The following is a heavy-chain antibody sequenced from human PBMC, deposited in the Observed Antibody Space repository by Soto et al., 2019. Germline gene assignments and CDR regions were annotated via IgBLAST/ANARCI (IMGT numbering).Heavy chain of an antibody. CDR3: SRGPFYYYSSGYYYGYAFDI. Sequence: SQTLSLTCAISGDSVSSNSAAWNWIRQSPSRGLKWLGRTYYRSKWYNDYAVSVKSRITINPDTSKNQFSLQLNSVTPEDTAVYYCSRGPFYYYSSGYYYGYAFDIWGQGTMVTVSS. V-gene: IGHV6-1*01. J-gene: IGHJ3*02. CDR1: GDSVSSNSAA. CDR2: TYYRSKWYN. D-gene: IGHD3-22*01.